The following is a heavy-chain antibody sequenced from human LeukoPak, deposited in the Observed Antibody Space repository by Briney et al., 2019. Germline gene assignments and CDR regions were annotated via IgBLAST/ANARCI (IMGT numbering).Heavy chain of an antibody. Sequence: GGSLRLSCAASGFTFSTYAMHWVRQAPGKGLEWVAVISYDGSNKNYADSVKGRFTISRDNAKNSLYLQMISLRAEDTAVYYCARLGVSTTHFDYWGQGTQVTVSS. D-gene: IGHD5/OR15-5a*01. V-gene: IGHV3-30*03. J-gene: IGHJ4*02. CDR3: ARLGVSTTHFDY. CDR1: GFTFSTYA. CDR2: ISYDGSNK.